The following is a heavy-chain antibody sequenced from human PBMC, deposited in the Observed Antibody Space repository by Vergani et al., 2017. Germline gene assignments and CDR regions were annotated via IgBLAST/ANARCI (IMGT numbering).Heavy chain of an antibody. CDR3: ARHSTVEWLDY. D-gene: IGHD3-3*01. J-gene: IGHJ4*02. V-gene: IGHV4-39*01. CDR1: GASIRSSNYY. Sequence: QLQLQESGPGLVKPSATLSLTCSVSGASIRSSNYYWGWIRQPPGKGLEWIASIYYSGSTYYNPSLKSRVTISVDTSKNQFSLKLSSVTAADTAVYFCARHSTVEWLDYWGQGTLVTVSS. CDR2: IYYSGST.